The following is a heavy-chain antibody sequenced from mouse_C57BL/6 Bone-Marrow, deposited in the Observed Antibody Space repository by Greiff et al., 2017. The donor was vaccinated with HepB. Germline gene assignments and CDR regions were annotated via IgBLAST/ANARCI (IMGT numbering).Heavy chain of an antibody. CDR2: IDPSDSYT. J-gene: IGHJ2*01. Sequence: QVQLKQPGAELVMPGASVKLSCKASGYTFTSYWMHWVKQRPGQGLEWIGEIDPSDSYTNYNQKFKGKSTLTVDKSSSTAYMQLSSLTSEDSAVYYCAREGGVVAHCDYGGQGTTLTVSS. CDR1: GYTFTSYW. V-gene: IGHV1-69*01. CDR3: AREGGVVAHCDY. D-gene: IGHD1-1*01.